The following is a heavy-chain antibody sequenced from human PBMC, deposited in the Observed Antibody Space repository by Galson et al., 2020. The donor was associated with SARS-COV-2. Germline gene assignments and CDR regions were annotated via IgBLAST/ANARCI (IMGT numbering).Heavy chain of an antibody. CDR3: ATGAVAGTGD. D-gene: IGHD6-19*01. CDR1: GGSISSINYY. V-gene: IGHV4-61*02. CDR2: IHTGGRT. J-gene: IGHJ4*02. Sequence: SETLSLTCTVSGGSISSINYYWSWIRQPAGKGLEWIGRIHTGGRTNYNPSLRSRVTISIDRSKNQFSLEMTSLTAADTAVYYCATGAVAGTGDWGQGTLVTVSS.